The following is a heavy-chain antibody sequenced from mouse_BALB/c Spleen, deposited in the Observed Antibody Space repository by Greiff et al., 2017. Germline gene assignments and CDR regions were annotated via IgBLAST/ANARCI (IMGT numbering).Heavy chain of an antibody. Sequence: EVKLVESGGGLVKPGGSLKLSCAASGFAFSSYDMSWVRQTPEKRLEWVAYISSGGGSTYYPDTVKGRFTISRDNAKNTLYLQMSSLKSEDTAMYYCASLGNYAAMDYWGQGTSVTSPQ. CDR1: GFAFSSYD. CDR2: ISSGGGST. J-gene: IGHJ4*01. V-gene: IGHV5-12-1*01. D-gene: IGHD2-1*01. CDR3: ASLGNYAAMDY.